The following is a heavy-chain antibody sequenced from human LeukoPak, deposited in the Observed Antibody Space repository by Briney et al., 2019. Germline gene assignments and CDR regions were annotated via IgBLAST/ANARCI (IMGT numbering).Heavy chain of an antibody. CDR3: ARGQGYYDSSGSPIRY. CDR1: GGSFSGYY. V-gene: IGHV4-34*01. CDR2: INHSGST. D-gene: IGHD3-22*01. Sequence: PETLSLTCAVYGGSFSGYYWSWIRQPPGKGLEWIGEINHSGSTSYNPSLKSRVTISVDTSKNQFSLKLSSVTAADTAVYYCARGQGYYDSSGSPIRYWGQGTLVTVSS. J-gene: IGHJ4*02.